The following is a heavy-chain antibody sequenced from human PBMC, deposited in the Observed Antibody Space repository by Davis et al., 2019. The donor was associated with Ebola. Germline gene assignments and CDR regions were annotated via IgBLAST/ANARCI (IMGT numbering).Heavy chain of an antibody. CDR3: ARLAIAAENGYFDY. V-gene: IGHV2-70*01. CDR2: IDWDDDK. CDR1: GFSLSTSGIS. D-gene: IGHD6-13*01. J-gene: IGHJ4*02. Sequence: SGPTLVKPTQTLTLTCTFSGFSLSTSGISVSWIRQPPGKALEWLALIDWDDDKYYSTSLKTRLTISKDTSKNQVVLTMTNMDPVYTATYYCARLAIAAENGYFDYWGQGTLVTVSS.